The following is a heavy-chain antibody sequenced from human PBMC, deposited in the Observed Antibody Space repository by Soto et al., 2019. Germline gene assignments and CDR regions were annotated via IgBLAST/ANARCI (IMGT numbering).Heavy chain of an antibody. CDR2: INAGNGNT. J-gene: IGHJ4*02. CDR3: ARGPNPYYFDY. Sequence: QVQLVQSGAEVKKPGASVKVSCKASGYTFTSYAMHWVRQAPGQRLEWMGWINAGNGNTKYSQKFQGRVTITRDTSASTAYMALSSLRSEDTAVYYCARGPNPYYFDYWGQGPLVTVSS. V-gene: IGHV1-3*01. CDR1: GYTFTSYA.